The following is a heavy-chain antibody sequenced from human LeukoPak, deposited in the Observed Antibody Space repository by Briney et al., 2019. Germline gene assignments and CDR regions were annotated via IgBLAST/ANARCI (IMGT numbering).Heavy chain of an antibody. CDR1: GFIVSGDF. V-gene: IGHV3-53*01. CDR2: IYSDGST. CDR3: ARERGRGRDSPWFDY. J-gene: IGHJ4*02. Sequence: GGSLRLSCAASGFIVSGDFMSWVRQAPGKGLEWVSVIYSDGSTYYADSVKGRFTISRDNSKNTLDLQMTGLRAEDTAVYYCARERGRGRDSPWFDYWGQGTLITVSS. D-gene: IGHD1-26*01.